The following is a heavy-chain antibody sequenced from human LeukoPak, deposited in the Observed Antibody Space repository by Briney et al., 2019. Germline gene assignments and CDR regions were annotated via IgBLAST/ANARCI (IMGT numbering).Heavy chain of an antibody. V-gene: IGHV3-15*07. CDR3: IPEGVLYYGMDV. J-gene: IGHJ6*02. D-gene: IGHD2/OR15-2a*01. Sequence: GGSLRLSCAASGFTFSNAWMNWVRQAPGKGLEWVGRIKSKTDSGTTDYAAPVKGRFIISRDDSKNTLYLQMNSLKTEDTAVYYCIPEGVLYYGMDVWGQGTTVTVSS. CDR2: IKSKTDSGTT. CDR1: GFTFSNAW.